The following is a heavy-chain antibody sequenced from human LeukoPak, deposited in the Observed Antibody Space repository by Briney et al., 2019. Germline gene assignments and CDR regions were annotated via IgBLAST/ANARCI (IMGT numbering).Heavy chain of an antibody. CDR3: ARGSDWNLWYGWFDP. J-gene: IGHJ5*02. D-gene: IGHD1-7*01. CDR1: GGPIRSSSYY. V-gene: IGHV4-39*07. CDR2: IYYSGNT. Sequence: PSETLSLPFTVSGGPIRSSSYYWGWIRPPPGKGLEWIGNIYYSGNTYYKSSLKSRVTISVDTSNNQFSLKLTSVTAADTAVYYCARGSDWNLWYGWFDPWGQGALVTVSS.